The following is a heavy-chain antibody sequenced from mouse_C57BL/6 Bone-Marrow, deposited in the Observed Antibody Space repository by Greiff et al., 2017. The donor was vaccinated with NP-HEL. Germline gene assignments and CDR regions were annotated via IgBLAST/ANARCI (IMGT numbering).Heavy chain of an antibody. Sequence: QVQLQQSGPELVKPGASVKISCKASGYAFSSSWMNWVKQRPGKGLEWIGRIYPGDGDTNYNGKFKGKATLTADKSSSTAYMQLSSLTSEDSAVYSCARGDDYPWFAYWGQGTLVTVSA. CDR3: ARGDDYPWFAY. CDR2: IYPGDGDT. CDR1: GYAFSSSW. V-gene: IGHV1-82*01. D-gene: IGHD2-4*01. J-gene: IGHJ3*01.